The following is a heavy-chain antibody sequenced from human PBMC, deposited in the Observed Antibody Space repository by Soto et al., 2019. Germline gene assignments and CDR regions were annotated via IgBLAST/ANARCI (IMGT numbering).Heavy chain of an antibody. D-gene: IGHD3-22*01. CDR3: ARDRGDYYDSSGYSNWFDP. CDR1: GGTFSSYA. V-gene: IGHV1-69*13. CDR2: IIPIFGTA. J-gene: IGHJ5*02. Sequence: SVKVSCKASGGTFSSYAISWLRQAPGQGLEWMGGIIPIFGTANYAQKFQGRVMITADESTSTAYMELSSLRSEDTAVYYCARDRGDYYDSSGYSNWFDPWGQGTLVTVSS.